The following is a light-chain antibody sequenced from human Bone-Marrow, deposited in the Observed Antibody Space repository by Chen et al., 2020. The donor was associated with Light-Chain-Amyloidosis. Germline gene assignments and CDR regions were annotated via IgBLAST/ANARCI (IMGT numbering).Light chain of an antibody. CDR2: RDT. J-gene: IGLJ2*01. V-gene: IGLV3-25*03. CDR3: QSADSSGTYEVI. CDR1: DLPTKY. Sequence: SYELPQPPSVSVSPGQTARLTCSGDDLPTKYAYWYHQKPGQAPVLVIHRDTERPSGISERFSGSSSGTTATLTISVVQAEDEADYHCQSADSSGTYEVIFGGGTKLTVL.